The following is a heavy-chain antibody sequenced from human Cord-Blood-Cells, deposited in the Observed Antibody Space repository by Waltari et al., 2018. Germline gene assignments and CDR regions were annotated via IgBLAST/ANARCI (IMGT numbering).Heavy chain of an antibody. J-gene: IGHJ1*01. Sequence: QVQLQQWGAGLLKPSETLSLTCAVYGGSFSGYYWSWIRQPPGKGLEWIGSIYYSGSTYYNPSLKSRVTISVDTSKNQFSLKLSSVTAADTAVYYCARSPHTGSSWYLNYFQHWGQGTLVTVSS. V-gene: IGHV4-34*01. CDR3: ARSPHTGSSWYLNYFQH. CDR2: IYYSGST. CDR1: GGSFSGYY. D-gene: IGHD6-13*01.